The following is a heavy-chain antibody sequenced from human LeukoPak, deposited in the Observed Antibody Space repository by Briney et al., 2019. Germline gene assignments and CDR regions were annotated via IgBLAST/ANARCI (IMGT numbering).Heavy chain of an antibody. CDR3: ARGFRYYYGSGSYSPFDY. D-gene: IGHD3-10*01. J-gene: IGHJ4*02. CDR1: GGTFSSYA. Sequence: ASVKVSCKASGGTFSSYAISWVRPAPGQGLEWMGGIIPILGTANYAQKFQGRVTITADESTSTAYMELSSLRSEDTAVYYCARGFRYYYGSGSYSPFDYWGQGTLVTVSS. CDR2: IIPILGTA. V-gene: IGHV1-69*13.